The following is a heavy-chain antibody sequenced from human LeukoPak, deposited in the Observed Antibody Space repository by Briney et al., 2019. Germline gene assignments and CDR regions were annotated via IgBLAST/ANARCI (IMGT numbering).Heavy chain of an antibody. D-gene: IGHD3-16*02. V-gene: IGHV3-74*01. Sequence: GETLRLSCAASGVIFSSYWMHWVRHAPGKGLGWVSRMNSDGSSTNYADSVKGRFTISRDNAKNTLYLQMNSLRAEDTAVYYCARDLRRRGSYRSYYYYYYGMDVWGQGTTVTVSS. CDR3: ARDLRRRGSYRSYYYYYYGMDV. CDR1: GVIFSSYW. CDR2: MNSDGSST. J-gene: IGHJ6*02.